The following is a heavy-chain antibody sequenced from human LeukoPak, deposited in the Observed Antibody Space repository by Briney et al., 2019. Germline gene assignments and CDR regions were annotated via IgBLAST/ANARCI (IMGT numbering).Heavy chain of an antibody. J-gene: IGHJ4*02. Sequence: GASVKVSCKASGGTFSSCAISWVRQAPGQGLEWMGRIIPILGIANYAQKFQGRVTITADKSTSTAYMELSSLRSEDTAVYYCARDLGSSWYFPLDYWGQGTLVTVSS. D-gene: IGHD6-13*01. CDR1: GGTFSSCA. V-gene: IGHV1-69*04. CDR2: IIPILGIA. CDR3: ARDLGSSWYFPLDY.